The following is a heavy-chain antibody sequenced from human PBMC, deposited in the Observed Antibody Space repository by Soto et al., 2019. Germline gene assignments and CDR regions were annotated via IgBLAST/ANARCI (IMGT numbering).Heavy chain of an antibody. CDR1: GGSISSSSYY. Sequence: SETLSLTCTVSGGSISSSSYYWGWIRQPPGKGLEWIGSIYYSGSTYYNPSLKSRVTISVDTSKNQFTLKLSAVTAADTAVYYCARQGVYGRFDPWGQGTLVTVSS. CDR3: ARQGVYGRFDP. D-gene: IGHD3-10*01. V-gene: IGHV4-39*01. J-gene: IGHJ5*02. CDR2: IYYSGST.